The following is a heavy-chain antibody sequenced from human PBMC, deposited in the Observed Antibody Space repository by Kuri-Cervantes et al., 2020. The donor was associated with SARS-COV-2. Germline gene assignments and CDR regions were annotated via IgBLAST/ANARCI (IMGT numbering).Heavy chain of an antibody. D-gene: IGHD3-10*01. CDR3: ARIMFMVRGRPGGQDV. J-gene: IGHJ6*01. CDR1: GFTFSSYA. CDR2: ISYDGSNK. V-gene: IGHV3-30*04. Sequence: GSLRLSCAASGFTFSSYAMHWVRQAPGKGLEWVAVISYDGSNKYYADSVKGRFTISRDNSKNTLYLQMNSLRAEDTAVYYCARIMFMVRGRPGGQDVWGKAIT.